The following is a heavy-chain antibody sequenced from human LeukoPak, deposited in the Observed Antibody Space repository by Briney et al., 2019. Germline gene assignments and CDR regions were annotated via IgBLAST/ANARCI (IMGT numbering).Heavy chain of an antibody. CDR1: GYTFTSYY. Sequence: RASVKVSCKASGYTFTSYYMHWVRQAPGQGLEWMGIINPSGGSTSYAQKFQGRVTMTRDMSTSTVYMELSSLRSEDTAVYYCARVGAARTYYYYYMDVWGKGTTVTVSS. J-gene: IGHJ6*03. D-gene: IGHD6-6*01. V-gene: IGHV1-46*01. CDR3: ARVGAARTYYYYYMDV. CDR2: INPSGGST.